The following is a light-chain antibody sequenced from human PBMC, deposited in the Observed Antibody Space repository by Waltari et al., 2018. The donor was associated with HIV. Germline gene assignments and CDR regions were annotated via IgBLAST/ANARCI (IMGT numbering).Light chain of an antibody. CDR3: QHFDTSLPKYT. J-gene: IGKJ2*01. Sequence: EFVLTQSPGTLSLSPGERATLSCRASQSVSSSYLAWYQQRPGQAPRLLIYGASSRAAGIPDRFTGSGYGTDFTLTISRLEPEDFAVYYCQHFDTSLPKYTFGQGTKLEIK. CDR2: GAS. CDR1: QSVSSSY. V-gene: IGKV3-20*01.